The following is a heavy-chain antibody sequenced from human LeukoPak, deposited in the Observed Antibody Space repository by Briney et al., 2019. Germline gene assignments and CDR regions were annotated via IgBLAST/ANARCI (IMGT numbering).Heavy chain of an antibody. D-gene: IGHD3-22*01. CDR3: ARDGDSYYYDSSGYPGIDY. V-gene: IGHV1-2*02. CDR2: INPNSGGT. Sequence: VKVSCKASGYTFTGYYMHWVRQGPGQGLEWMGWINPNSGGTNYAQKFQGRVTMTRDTSISTAYMELSRLRSDDTAVYYCARDGDSYYYDSSGYPGIDYWGQGTLVTVSS. CDR1: GYTFTGYY. J-gene: IGHJ4*02.